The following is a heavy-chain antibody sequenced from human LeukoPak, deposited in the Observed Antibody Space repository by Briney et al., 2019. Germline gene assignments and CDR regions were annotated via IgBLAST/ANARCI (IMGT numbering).Heavy chain of an antibody. Sequence: GASVKVSCKASGYTFTSYAMHWVRQAPGQRLEWMGWINTNTGNPTYAQGFTGRFAFSLDTSVSTAYLQISSLKAEDTAVYYCARDSIRSSSWYWGYGGVDAFDIWGQGTMVTVSS. J-gene: IGHJ3*02. CDR3: ARDSIRSSSWYWGYGGVDAFDI. V-gene: IGHV7-4-1*02. CDR2: INTNTGNP. CDR1: GYTFTSYA. D-gene: IGHD6-13*01.